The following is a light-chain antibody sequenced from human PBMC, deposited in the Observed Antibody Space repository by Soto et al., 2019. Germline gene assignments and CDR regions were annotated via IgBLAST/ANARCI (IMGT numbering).Light chain of an antibody. V-gene: IGLV1-44*01. CDR1: SSNIGTNT. CDR3: AAWDVSLVV. CDR2: SDN. J-gene: IGLJ2*01. Sequence: QLVLTQPPSASGTPGQRVTISCSGSSSNIGTNTVIWYQQLPGAAPKLLIYSDNQRPSGVPDRLSGSKSGTSASLAISGLQSEDEADYYCAAWDVSLVVFGGGTKLTVL.